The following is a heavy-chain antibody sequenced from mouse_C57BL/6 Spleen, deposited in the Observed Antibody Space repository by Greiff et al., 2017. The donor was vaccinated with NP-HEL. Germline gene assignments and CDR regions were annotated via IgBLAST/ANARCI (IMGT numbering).Heavy chain of an antibody. CDR2: INPNSGGT. D-gene: IGHD2-3*01. CDR1: GYTFTSYW. Sequence: QVQLQQSGAELVKPGASVKLSCKASGYTFTSYWMHWVKQRPGRGLEWIGNINPNSGGTKYNEKFKGKATLTVDKSSSTAYMELSSLTSEDSAVYYCARDDGCNASEYAYWGKGTPVTV. V-gene: IGHV1-62-3*01. CDR3: ARDDGCNASEYAY. J-gene: IGHJ3*01.